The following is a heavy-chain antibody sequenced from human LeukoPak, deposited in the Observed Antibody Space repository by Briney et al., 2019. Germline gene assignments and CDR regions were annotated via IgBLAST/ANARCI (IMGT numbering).Heavy chain of an antibody. CDR3: ARDRGYTRTNTDGYPVFDL. D-gene: IGHD5-24*01. CDR2: IHLIGASI. Sequence: GGSLRLSCAASGFSFSIYRMNWVRQARGKVPEWIAYIHLIGASIHYAEPVKGRFSISRDNVNNALYLQMGNLRVEDTGVYYCARDRGYTRTNTDGYPVFDLWGQGTLVTVSS. V-gene: IGHV3-48*03. CDR1: GFSFSIYR. J-gene: IGHJ4*03.